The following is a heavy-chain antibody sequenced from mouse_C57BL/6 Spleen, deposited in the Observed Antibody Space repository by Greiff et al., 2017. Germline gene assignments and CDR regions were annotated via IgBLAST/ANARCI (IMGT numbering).Heavy chain of an antibody. CDR1: GFTFSSYA. Sequence: EVQLVESGGGLVKPGGSLKLSCAASGFTFSSYAMSWVRQTPEKRLEWVATISDGGSYTYYPDNVKGRFTISRDNAKNNLYLQMSHLKSEDTAMYYCARDRDYGRSSYYFDYWGQGTTLTVSS. D-gene: IGHD1-1*01. CDR3: ARDRDYGRSSYYFDY. J-gene: IGHJ2*01. V-gene: IGHV5-4*01. CDR2: ISDGGSYT.